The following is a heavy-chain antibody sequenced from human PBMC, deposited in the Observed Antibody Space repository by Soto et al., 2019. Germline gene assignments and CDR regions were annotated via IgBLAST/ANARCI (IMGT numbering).Heavy chain of an antibody. Sequence: QVQLVESGGGVVQPGRSLRLSCAASGFTFSTYAMHWVRQAPGKGLEWVALLSYDGSNIHYGDSVKGRMTISRDNSKNTLYLQMNSVRVEDTAVYYCARDTPPNDYWGQGTLVTVSS. J-gene: IGHJ4*02. CDR1: GFTFSTYA. CDR3: ARDTPPNDY. V-gene: IGHV3-30-3*01. CDR2: LSYDGSNI. D-gene: IGHD2-15*01.